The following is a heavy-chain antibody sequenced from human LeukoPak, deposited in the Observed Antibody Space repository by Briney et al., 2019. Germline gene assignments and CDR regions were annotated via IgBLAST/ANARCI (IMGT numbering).Heavy chain of an antibody. D-gene: IGHD5-24*01. CDR1: GFTFSSYA. CDR2: ISGSGGST. CDR3: AKAQIEMATIPYFDY. Sequence: PGGSLRLSCAASGFTFSSYAMSWVRQAPGKRLEWVSAISGSGGSTYYADSVKGRFTISRDNSKNTLYLQMNSLRAEDTAVYYCAKAQIEMATIPYFDYWGQGTLVTVSS. V-gene: IGHV3-23*01. J-gene: IGHJ4*02.